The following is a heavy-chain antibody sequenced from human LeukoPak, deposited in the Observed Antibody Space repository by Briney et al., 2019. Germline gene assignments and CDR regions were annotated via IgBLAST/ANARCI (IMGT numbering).Heavy chain of an antibody. Sequence: SGTLSLTCAVSGGSIFSSDWWSWVRQPPGKGLEWIGEIYHSGSTNYNPSLKSRVTISVDKSKNQFFLKLSSVTAADTAVYYCARDGPRGNLDYWGQGTLVSVSS. CDR2: IYHSGST. J-gene: IGHJ4*02. V-gene: IGHV4-4*02. D-gene: IGHD5-12*01. CDR1: GGSIFSSDW. CDR3: ARDGPRGNLDY.